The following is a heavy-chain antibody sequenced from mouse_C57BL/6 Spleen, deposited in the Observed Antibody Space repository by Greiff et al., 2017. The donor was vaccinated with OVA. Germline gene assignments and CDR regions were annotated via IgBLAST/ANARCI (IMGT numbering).Heavy chain of an antibody. D-gene: IGHD1-1*01. Sequence: QVQLKESGAELVRPGASVTLSCKASGYTFTDYEMHWVKQTPVHGLEWIGAIDPETGGTAYNQKFKGKAILTADKSSSTAYMELRSLTSEDSAVYYCTRSGGTTVVARGYFDVWGTGTTVTVSS. CDR3: TRSGGTTVVARGYFDV. CDR2: IDPETGGT. CDR1: GYTFTDYE. V-gene: IGHV1-15*01. J-gene: IGHJ1*03.